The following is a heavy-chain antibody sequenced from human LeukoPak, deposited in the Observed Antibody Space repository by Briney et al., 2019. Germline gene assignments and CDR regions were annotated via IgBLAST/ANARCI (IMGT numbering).Heavy chain of an antibody. CDR2: IYPGDSDT. Sequence: GESLKISCKGSGYSFTSYWIGWVRQMPGKGLEWMGIIYPGDSDTRYSPSFQGQVTISADKSISTAYLQWSSLKASDTAMYYCASFLGRLFTTEPAPPLASFDIGAKGKMVTVSS. V-gene: IGHV5-51*01. CDR3: ASFLGRLFTTEPAPPLASFDI. J-gene: IGHJ3*02. CDR1: GYSFTSYW. D-gene: IGHD3-16*01.